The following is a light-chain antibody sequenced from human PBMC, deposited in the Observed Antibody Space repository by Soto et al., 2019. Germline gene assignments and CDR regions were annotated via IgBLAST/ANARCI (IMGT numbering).Light chain of an antibody. CDR3: QQYGSSPPTYT. CDR1: QSVSSSY. CDR2: GAS. J-gene: IGKJ2*01. Sequence: EIVLTQSPGTLSLSPGERATLSFRASQSVSSSYLAWYQQKPGQAPRLLIYGASSRATGIPDRFSGIGSGTDFTLTISRLEPEDFAVYYCQQYGSSPPTYTFGQGTKLEIK. V-gene: IGKV3-20*01.